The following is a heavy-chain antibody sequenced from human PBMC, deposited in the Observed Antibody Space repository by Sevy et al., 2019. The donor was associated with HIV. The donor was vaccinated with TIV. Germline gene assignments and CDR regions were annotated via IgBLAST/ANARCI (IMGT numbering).Heavy chain of an antibody. CDR2: INSDSGVT. Sequence: ASVKVSCKGSGYIFSYYYIHWVRQAPGQGLEWMAWINSDSGVTNYAQIFQGEVTVTRDTSLRTAYLGLTNLKSNDTAIYSCARLTTKPTSDLYGLDVWGQGTTVTVSS. CDR3: ARLTTKPTSDLYGLDV. D-gene: IGHD4-17*01. J-gene: IGHJ6*02. V-gene: IGHV1-2*02. CDR1: GYIFSYYY.